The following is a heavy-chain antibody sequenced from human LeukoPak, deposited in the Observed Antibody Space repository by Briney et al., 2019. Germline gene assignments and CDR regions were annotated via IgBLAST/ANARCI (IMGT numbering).Heavy chain of an antibody. CDR1: GFTFKNHW. CDR2: MKQDGSEQ. V-gene: IGHV3-7*01. Sequence: PGGSLRLSCVGSGFTFKNHWMVWVRQAPGKGLEWVANMKQDGSEQYYGDSVRGRFTISRDNAKNSLYLQMNSLRVADTAVYYCARDADWASDYWGRGTVVTVSS. D-gene: IGHD3/OR15-3a*01. J-gene: IGHJ4*02. CDR3: ARDADWASDY.